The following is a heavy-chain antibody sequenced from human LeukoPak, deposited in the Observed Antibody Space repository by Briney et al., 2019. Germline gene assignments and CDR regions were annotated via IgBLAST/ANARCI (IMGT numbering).Heavy chain of an antibody. V-gene: IGHV3-66*01. CDR2: IYRDGST. D-gene: IGHD2-21*02. CDR3: ARVMTAITNWFDP. CDR1: GFTVSSNY. J-gene: IGHJ5*02. Sequence: PGGSLRLSCAASGFTVSSNYVGWVRQAPGKGLEWVSVIYRDGSTYYADSAKGRFTISRDNSKNTLYLQMNNLRVEDTAVYYCARVMTAITNWFDPWGQGTLVTVSS.